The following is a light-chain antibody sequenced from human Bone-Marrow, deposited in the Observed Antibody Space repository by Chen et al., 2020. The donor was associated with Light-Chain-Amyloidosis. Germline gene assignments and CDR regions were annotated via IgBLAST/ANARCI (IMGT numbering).Light chain of an antibody. CDR3: QSADSSDLGV. Sequence: SYELTQPPSVSVSPGQTARITCSGDALPKQYAYWYQQKPGQAPVLVIYKDSERPSGIHERFSGSSSGTTVTLTISGVQAEDEADYYCQSADSSDLGVFGGGTKLTVL. CDR2: KDS. J-gene: IGLJ3*02. V-gene: IGLV3-25*03. CDR1: ALPKQY.